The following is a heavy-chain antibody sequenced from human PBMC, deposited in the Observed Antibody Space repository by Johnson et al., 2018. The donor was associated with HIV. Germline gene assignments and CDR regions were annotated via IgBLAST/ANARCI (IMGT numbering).Heavy chain of an antibody. J-gene: IGHJ3*02. CDR1: GFTFSSHW. V-gene: IGHV3-74*02. CDR3: AKRAQLGTAWYVNAFDI. Sequence: VQLVESGGGLVQPGGSRRLSCAASGFTFSSHWMHWVRQAPGKGLVWVSRISNDGSSTNYADSVKGRFTISRDNSKNTLYLQMNSLRAEDTAVYYCAKRAQLGTAWYVNAFDIWGQGTMVTVSS. CDR2: ISNDGSST. D-gene: IGHD3-16*01.